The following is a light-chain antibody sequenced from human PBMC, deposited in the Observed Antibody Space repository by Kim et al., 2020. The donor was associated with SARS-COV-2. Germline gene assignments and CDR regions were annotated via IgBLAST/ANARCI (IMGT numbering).Light chain of an antibody. CDR3: QQYNDWPPLT. Sequence: SLGERATLYCRASQNIRSNLAWYQQKPGQAPSLLIFDASNRATGIPGRFSGTGSGTEFSLTISDLQSEDVAVYYCQQYNDWPPLTFGQGTRLEIK. CDR2: DAS. CDR1: QNIRSN. V-gene: IGKV3-15*01. J-gene: IGKJ5*01.